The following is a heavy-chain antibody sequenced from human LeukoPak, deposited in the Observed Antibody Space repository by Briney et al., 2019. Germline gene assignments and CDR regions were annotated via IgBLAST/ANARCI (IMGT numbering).Heavy chain of an antibody. J-gene: IGHJ6*02. CDR3: GRDVLAGGLDG. Sequence: GGSLRLSCAASGFTFSSYSMNWVRQAPGKGLEWVSGIDWNSGRIGYADSVKGRFTISRDNAKNSLYLQMNSLRAADTALYYCGRDVLAGGLDGWGQGTTVTVSS. CDR1: GFTFSSYS. CDR2: IDWNSGRI. V-gene: IGHV3-9*01.